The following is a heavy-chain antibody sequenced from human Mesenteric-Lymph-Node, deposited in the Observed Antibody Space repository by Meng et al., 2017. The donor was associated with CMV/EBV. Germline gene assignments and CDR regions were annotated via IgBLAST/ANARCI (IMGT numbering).Heavy chain of an antibody. V-gene: IGHV4-34*01. CDR3: ARTFMTTVTTGYYYAMDV. CDR2: VNHSGST. D-gene: IGHD4-11*01. J-gene: IGHJ6*02. Sequence: SFSDYYLTWLRQPPGKVLEWIGEVNHSGSTNYNPSLKSRVTISVDTSKNQFSLQLSSVTAADTAVYYCARTFMTTVTTGYYYAMDVWGQGTTVTVSS. CDR1: SFSDYY.